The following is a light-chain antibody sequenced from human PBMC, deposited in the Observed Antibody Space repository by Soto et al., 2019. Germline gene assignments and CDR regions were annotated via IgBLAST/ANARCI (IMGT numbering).Light chain of an antibody. V-gene: IGLV2-8*01. Sequence: QSALTQPPSASGSPGQSVTISCTGTSSDVGGYNYVSWYQQHPGKAPKLMIYEVSERPSGVLDRFSGSKSSNTASLTVSGLQAEDEADYYCSSYAGSNNFVFGTGTKLTVL. CDR3: SSYAGSNNFV. J-gene: IGLJ1*01. CDR1: SSDVGGYNY. CDR2: EVS.